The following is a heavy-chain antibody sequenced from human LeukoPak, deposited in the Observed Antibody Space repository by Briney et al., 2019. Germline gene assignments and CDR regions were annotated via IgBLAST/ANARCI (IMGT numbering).Heavy chain of an antibody. CDR2: IYHSGST. CDR3: ARMTTVIPGPFDY. V-gene: IGHV4-38-2*02. Sequence: SETLSLTCTVSGYSISSGYYWGWIRQPPGKGLEWIGSIYHSGSTNYNPSLKSRVTISVDTSKNQFSLKLSSVTAADTAVYYCARMTTVIPGPFDYWGQGILVTVSS. CDR1: GYSISSGYY. D-gene: IGHD4-17*01. J-gene: IGHJ4*02.